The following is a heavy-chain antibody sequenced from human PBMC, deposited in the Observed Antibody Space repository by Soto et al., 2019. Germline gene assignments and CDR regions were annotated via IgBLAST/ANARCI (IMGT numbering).Heavy chain of an antibody. J-gene: IGHJ6*02. D-gene: IGHD4-4*01. CDR2: IGTSGKTI. Sequence: GGSLRLSCAVSGFPFSSYEMTWVRQAPGKGLEWVSYIGTSGKTIYYADSVRGRFTISRDNAKNSLYLQMNSLRAEDTAVYFCARDPAIYSGKFDYGLDVWGRGTTVTVSS. V-gene: IGHV3-48*03. CDR1: GFPFSSYE. CDR3: ARDPAIYSGKFDYGLDV.